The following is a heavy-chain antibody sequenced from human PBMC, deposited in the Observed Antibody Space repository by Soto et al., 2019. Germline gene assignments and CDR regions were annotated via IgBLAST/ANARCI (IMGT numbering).Heavy chain of an antibody. CDR2: IIPIFGTA. V-gene: IGHV1-69*01. J-gene: IGHJ4*02. CDR1: GGTFSSYA. CDR3: ARVSPPSGAQYYYDSSGYPPDY. Sequence: QVQLVQSGAEVKKPGSSVKVSCKASGGTFSSYAISWVRQAPGQGLEWMGGIIPIFGTANYEQKFQGRVTITADESTSTAYMELSSLRSEDTAVYYCARVSPPSGAQYYYDSSGYPPDYWGQGTLVTVSS. D-gene: IGHD3-22*01.